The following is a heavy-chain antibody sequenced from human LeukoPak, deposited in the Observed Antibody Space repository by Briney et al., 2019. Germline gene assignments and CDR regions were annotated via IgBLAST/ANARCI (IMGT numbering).Heavy chain of an antibody. CDR3: ARGAGAYDSSGYYSS. D-gene: IGHD3-22*01. CDR2: IIPIFGTA. J-gene: IGHJ5*02. V-gene: IGHV1-69*13. Sequence: SVKVSCKASGGTFSSYAISWVRQAPGQGLEWMGGIIPIFGTANYAQKFQGRVTITAGESTSTAYMELSSLRSEDTAVYYCARGAGAYDSSGYYSSWGQGTLVTVSS. CDR1: GGTFSSYA.